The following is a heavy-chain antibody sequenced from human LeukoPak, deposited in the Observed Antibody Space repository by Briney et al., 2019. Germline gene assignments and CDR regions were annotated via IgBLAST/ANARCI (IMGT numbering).Heavy chain of an antibody. J-gene: IGHJ4*02. V-gene: IGHV4-59*01. Sequence: SETLSLTRDVSGGSISYYYWNWVRQPPGKGLDWIGYIYYSGSSDYNPSLKSRVTISVDSSKNQFSLKVNSVTAADTAVYYCAKDLTPIGGTTWYFDCWGQGTLVTVSS. CDR1: GGSISYYY. D-gene: IGHD2-21*02. CDR3: AKDLTPIGGTTWYFDC. CDR2: IYYSGSS.